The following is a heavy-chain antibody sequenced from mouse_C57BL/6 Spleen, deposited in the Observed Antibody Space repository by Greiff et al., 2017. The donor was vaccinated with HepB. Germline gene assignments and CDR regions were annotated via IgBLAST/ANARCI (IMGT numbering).Heavy chain of an antibody. CDR1: GYTFTSYW. D-gene: IGHD4-1*01. V-gene: IGHV1-59*01. J-gene: IGHJ3*01. CDR2: IDPSDSYT. CDR3: ARSANWDERDWFAY. Sequence: QVQLQQPGAELVRPGTSVKLSCKASGYTFTSYWMHWVKQRPGQGLEWIGVIDPSDSYTNYNQMFKGKATLTVDTSSSTAYMQLSSLTSEDSAVYYCARSANWDERDWFAYWGQGTLVTVSA.